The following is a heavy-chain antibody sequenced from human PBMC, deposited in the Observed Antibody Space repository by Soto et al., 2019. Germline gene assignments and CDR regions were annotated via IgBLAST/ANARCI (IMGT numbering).Heavy chain of an antibody. Sequence: PSENLSITCTISVFSMNNYYWSWIRQPPGNGLDWIGHISNSGSANYLPYRKRRLTISVDTSRNQVSLPLRSVTTADTALYFCSRISAGTRGTHMVSLLDVWGQGTMVTVSS. CDR1: VFSMNNYY. V-gene: IGHV4-59*01. J-gene: IGHJ4*02. D-gene: IGHD3-10*01. CDR2: ISNSGSA. CDR3: SRISAGTRGTHMVSLLDV.